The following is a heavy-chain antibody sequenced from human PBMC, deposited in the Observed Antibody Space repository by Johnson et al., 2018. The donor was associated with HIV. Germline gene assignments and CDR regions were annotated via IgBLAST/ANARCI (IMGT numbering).Heavy chain of an antibody. J-gene: IGHJ3*01. CDR2: MGTAGDT. V-gene: IGHV3-13*01. Sequence: VQLVESGGGLVQPGGSLRLSCAASGFTFSTYDMHWVRQTTGKSLEWVSAMGTAGDTYYPGSVKGRFTISRDNANSSLILQMNSLRAEDTAVYYCARPYGDYVYGAFDVWGPGTMVTVSS. D-gene: IGHD4-17*01. CDR1: GFTFSTYD. CDR3: ARPYGDYVYGAFDV.